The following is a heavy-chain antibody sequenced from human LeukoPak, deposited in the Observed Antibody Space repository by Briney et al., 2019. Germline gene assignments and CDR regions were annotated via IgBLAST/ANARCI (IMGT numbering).Heavy chain of an antibody. Sequence: PGGSLRLSCAASGFTFSGSDMHWVRQASGKGLEWVSAISGSGGSTYYADSVKGRFTISRDNSKNTLYLQMNSLRAEDTAVYYCAKDLRDDYGHLGGYYWGQGTLVTVSS. D-gene: IGHD4-17*01. CDR3: AKDLRDDYGHLGGYY. CDR1: GFTFSGSD. V-gene: IGHV3-23*01. J-gene: IGHJ4*02. CDR2: ISGSGGST.